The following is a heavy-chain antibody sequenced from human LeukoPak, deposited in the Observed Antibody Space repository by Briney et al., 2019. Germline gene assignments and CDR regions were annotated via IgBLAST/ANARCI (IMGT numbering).Heavy chain of an antibody. D-gene: IGHD5-24*01. J-gene: IGHJ4*02. CDR2: IWSDGSNT. V-gene: IGHV3-33*06. CDR3: VKDERWLKLCTPIYYFDL. Sequence: GGSLRLSCAASGFIFRNYGMFWVRQAPGKGLEWVAVIWSDGSNTDYADSVKGRFTVSRDNYKNMVFLHMNSLRSEDTAMYYCVKDERWLKLCTPIYYFDLWGQGTLVTVSS. CDR1: GFIFRNYG.